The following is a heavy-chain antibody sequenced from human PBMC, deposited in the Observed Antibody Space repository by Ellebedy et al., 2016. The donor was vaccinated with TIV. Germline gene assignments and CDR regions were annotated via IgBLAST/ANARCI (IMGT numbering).Heavy chain of an antibody. V-gene: IGHV4-34*01. CDR3: AREGGEYSSSYFDY. CDR1: GGSFSGYH. Sequence: SETLSLXXAVYGGSFSGYHCRRIPRPPRKGLEWIGEINHSGSTNYNPSLKCRVTISVDTSKNQFSLKLSSVTAADTAVYYCAREGGEYSSSYFDYWGQGTLVTVSS. CDR2: INHSGST. J-gene: IGHJ4*02. D-gene: IGHD6-6*01.